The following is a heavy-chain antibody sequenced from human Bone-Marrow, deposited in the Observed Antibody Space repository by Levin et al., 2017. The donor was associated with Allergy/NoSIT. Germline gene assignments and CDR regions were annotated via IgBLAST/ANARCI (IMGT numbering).Heavy chain of an antibody. CDR3: VRDGSDFGDFDY. Sequence: SETLSLTCTVSAGSISSTNWWSWVRQPPGKGLEWIGEIFHIGATNYNPSLTSRVTISVDKSKNQFSLKLSSVTAADTAAYYCVRDGSDFGDFDYWGQGTLVTVSS. CDR2: IFHIGAT. CDR1: AGSISSTNW. V-gene: IGHV4-4*02. J-gene: IGHJ4*02. D-gene: IGHD4-17*01.